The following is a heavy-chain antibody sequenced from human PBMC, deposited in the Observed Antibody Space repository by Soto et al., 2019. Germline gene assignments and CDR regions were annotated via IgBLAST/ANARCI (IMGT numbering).Heavy chain of an antibody. Sequence: PSETLSLTCAVYGGSFSGYYWSWIRQPPGKGLEWIGEINHSGSTNYNPSLKSRVTISVDTSKNQFSLKLSSVTAADTAVYYCARPKSRSSWYNYWGQGTLVTDSS. J-gene: IGHJ4*02. V-gene: IGHV4-34*01. CDR1: GGSFSGYY. CDR2: INHSGST. CDR3: ARPKSRSSWYNY. D-gene: IGHD6-13*01.